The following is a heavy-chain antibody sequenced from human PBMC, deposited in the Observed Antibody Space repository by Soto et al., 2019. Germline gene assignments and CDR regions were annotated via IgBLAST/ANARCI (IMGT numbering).Heavy chain of an antibody. V-gene: IGHV1-18*04. CDR1: GYTFTSYG. Sequence: QVQLVQSGAEVKKPGASVKVSCKASGYTFTSYGISWVRQAPGQGLEWMGGISAYNGDTNYAQKLQGRVTMTTDTSTSTAYMELRSLRSDDTAVYYCARDWNYDILTGYYPPLYYYYYGMDVWGQGTTVTVSS. CDR3: ARDWNYDILTGYYPPLYYYYYGMDV. J-gene: IGHJ6*02. D-gene: IGHD3-9*01. CDR2: ISAYNGDT.